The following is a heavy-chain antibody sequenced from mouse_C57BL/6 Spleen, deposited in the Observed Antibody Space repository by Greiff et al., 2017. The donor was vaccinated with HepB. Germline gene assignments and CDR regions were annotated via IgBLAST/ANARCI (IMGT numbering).Heavy chain of an antibody. J-gene: IGHJ3*01. CDR1: GYTFTDYE. D-gene: IGHD2-5*01. CDR3: TRLHYSRGFAY. Sequence: QVQLKESGAELVRPGASVTLSCKASGYTFTDYEMHWVKQTPVHGLEWIGAIDPETGGTAYNQKFKGKAILTADKSSSTAYMELRSLTSEDSAVYYCTRLHYSRGFAYWGQGTLVTVSA. CDR2: IDPETGGT. V-gene: IGHV1-15*01.